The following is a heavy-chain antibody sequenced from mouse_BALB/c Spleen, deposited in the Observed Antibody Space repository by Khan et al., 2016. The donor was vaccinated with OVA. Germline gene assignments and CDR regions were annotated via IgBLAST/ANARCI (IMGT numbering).Heavy chain of an antibody. V-gene: IGHV5-6*01. CDR3: ARLAYYDNSESFAY. D-gene: IGHD1-1*01. J-gene: IGHJ3*01. Sequence: EVQVVESGGDLVKTGGSLKLSCAASGFTFSTYGMSWVRQTPDKRLEWVATINTGGHYTYYIEHVKGRFTISRGNAENILYLQMTSLRSEDTAMDYCARLAYYDNSESFAYWGQGTLVTVSA. CDR2: INTGGHYT. CDR1: GFTFSTYG.